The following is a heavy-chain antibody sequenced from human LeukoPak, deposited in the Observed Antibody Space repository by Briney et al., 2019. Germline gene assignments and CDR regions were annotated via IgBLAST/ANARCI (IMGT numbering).Heavy chain of an antibody. CDR3: ARADNLNAFDY. D-gene: IGHD1-1*01. CDR1: GGSISSGGYF. J-gene: IGHJ4*02. Sequence: SETMSLTCTVSGGSISSGGYFWSWIRQHPGKGLEWIGSISSSGSTLYSPSLKRRVTIPVDTSKNQFSLNLSSVTAADTAVYYCARADNLNAFDYWGQETRVTVSS. V-gene: IGHV4-31*03. CDR2: ISSSGST.